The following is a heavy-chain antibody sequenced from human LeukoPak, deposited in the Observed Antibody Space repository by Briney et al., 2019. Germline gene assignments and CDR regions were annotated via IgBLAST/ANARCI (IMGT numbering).Heavy chain of an antibody. V-gene: IGHV1-46*01. CDR2: INPSGGST. CDR3: ALGSYGLRYFDY. D-gene: IGHD5-18*01. J-gene: IGHJ4*02. CDR1: GYAFTSYY. Sequence: ASVKVSCKASGYAFTSYYMHWVRQAPGQGLEWMGIINPSGGSTSYAQKFQGRVTMTRDTSTSTVYMELSSLRSEDTAVYYCALGSYGLRYFDYWGQGTLVTVSS.